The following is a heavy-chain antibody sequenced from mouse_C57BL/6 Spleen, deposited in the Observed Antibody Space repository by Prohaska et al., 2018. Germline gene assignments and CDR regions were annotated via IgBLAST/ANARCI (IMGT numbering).Heavy chain of an antibody. CDR2: IDPETGGT. CDR1: GYTFTDYE. CDR3: TRGNYYAMDY. Sequence: GAELVRPGASVTLSCKASGYTFTDYEMHWVQQTPVHGLEWIGAIDPETGGTDYNQKFKGKDILTADKSSSTAYMERRSLASEDAAVYYCTRGNYYAMDYWGQGTSVTVSS. J-gene: IGHJ4*01. V-gene: IGHV1-15*01. D-gene: IGHD2-1*01.